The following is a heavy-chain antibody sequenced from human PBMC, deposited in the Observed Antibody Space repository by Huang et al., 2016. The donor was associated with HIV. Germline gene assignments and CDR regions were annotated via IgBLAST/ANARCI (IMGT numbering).Heavy chain of an antibody. V-gene: IGHV3-74*01. CDR3: ARDPRIQSWLNFFDY. Sequence: EVQLVESGGGLVQPGGSLRLSCAASGFSISSYWMHWVRQAPGKGLVWVARSNRDGSSTSYADSVKGRFTSSRDNAKNTLYLQMNSLRAEDTAVYYCARDPRIQSWLNFFDYWGQGTLVSVSS. J-gene: IGHJ4*02. CDR2: SNRDGSST. CDR1: GFSISSYW. D-gene: IGHD3-22*01.